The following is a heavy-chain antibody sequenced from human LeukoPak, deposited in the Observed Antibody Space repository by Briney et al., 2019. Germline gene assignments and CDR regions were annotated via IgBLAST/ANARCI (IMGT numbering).Heavy chain of an antibody. CDR3: ARVDGYYYDGSGYDL. V-gene: IGHV4-31*03. Sequence: SETLSLTCTVSGGSISSGGYYWSWIRQHPRKGLEWIGYIYYSGSTYYNPSLKSRVTISVDTSKNQFSLKLSSVTAADTAAYYCARVDGYYYDGSGYDLWGQGTLVTVSS. D-gene: IGHD3-22*01. CDR1: GGSISSGGYY. CDR2: IYYSGST. J-gene: IGHJ4*02.